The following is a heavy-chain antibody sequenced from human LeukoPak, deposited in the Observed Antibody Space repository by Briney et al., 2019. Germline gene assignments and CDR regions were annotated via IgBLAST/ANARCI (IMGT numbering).Heavy chain of an antibody. CDR1: GGSISSYY. CDR2: IYYSGST. Sequence: SETLSLTCTVSGGSISSYYWSWIRHPPGKGLAWIGYIYYSGSTNYNPSLKSRVTISVDTSKNQFSLKLSSVTAADTAVYYCATLGYCSGGSCYSADYWGQGTLVTVSS. J-gene: IGHJ4*02. D-gene: IGHD2-15*01. CDR3: ATLGYCSGGSCYSADY. V-gene: IGHV4-59*01.